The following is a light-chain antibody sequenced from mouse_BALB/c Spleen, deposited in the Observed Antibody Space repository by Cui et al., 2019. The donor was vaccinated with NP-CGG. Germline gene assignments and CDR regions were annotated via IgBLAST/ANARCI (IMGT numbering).Light chain of an antibody. CDR3: ALWYSNHWV. CDR2: GTN. V-gene: IGLV1*01. Sequence: QACVTRESALNTSPGETVTLTCRSSTGAVTTSNYANWVQEKPDHLFTGLIGGTNNRVPGVPARFSGSLIGDKAALTITGAQTEDETIYFCALWYSNHWVFGGGTKLTVL. J-gene: IGLJ1*01. CDR1: TGAVTTSNY.